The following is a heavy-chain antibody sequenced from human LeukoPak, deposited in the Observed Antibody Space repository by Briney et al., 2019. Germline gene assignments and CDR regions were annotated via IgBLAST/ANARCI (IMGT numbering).Heavy chain of an antibody. CDR2: ISSSSSYI. CDR3: ARDLNHYYGMDV. V-gene: IGHV3-21*01. J-gene: IGHJ6*02. CDR1: GFTFSSYS. D-gene: IGHD1-14*01. Sequence: PGGSLRLSCAASGFTFSSYSMNWVRQAPGKGLEWVSSISSSSSYIYYADSVKGRFTISRDNAKNSLYLQMNSLRAEDTAVYYCARDLNHYYGMDVWGQGTTVTVSS.